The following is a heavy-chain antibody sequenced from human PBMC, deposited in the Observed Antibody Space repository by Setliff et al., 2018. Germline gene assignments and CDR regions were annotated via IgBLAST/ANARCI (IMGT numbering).Heavy chain of an antibody. CDR3: ARDQWVRSPPLYFSYSMDV. Sequence: PSETLSLTCTASGGSIINSYYWSWIRQPAGKGLEWIGRISTSGSTNYNPSLKSRVTVSLDTSENQFSLKLTSVTAADTAVYYCARDQWVRSPPLYFSYSMDVWGQGTTVTVS. D-gene: IGHD5-12*01. CDR2: ISTSGST. V-gene: IGHV4-4*07. J-gene: IGHJ6*02. CDR1: GGSIINSYY.